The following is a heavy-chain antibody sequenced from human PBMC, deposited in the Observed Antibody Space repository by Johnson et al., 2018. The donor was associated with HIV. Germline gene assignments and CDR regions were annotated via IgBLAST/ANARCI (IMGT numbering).Heavy chain of an antibody. CDR2: IRSKANSYAT. V-gene: IGHV3-73*02. D-gene: IGHD3-3*01. J-gene: IGHJ3*02. CDR1: GFTFSGSA. Sequence: VQLVESGGGLVQPGGSLELSCAASGFTFSGSAMHWVRPASGKGLEWVGRIRSKANSYATAYAASVKGRFTISRDDSKNSLYLQMNSLRAEDTALYFCARDQEGFYDSVFDIWGQGTMVTVSS. CDR3: ARDQEGFYDSVFDI.